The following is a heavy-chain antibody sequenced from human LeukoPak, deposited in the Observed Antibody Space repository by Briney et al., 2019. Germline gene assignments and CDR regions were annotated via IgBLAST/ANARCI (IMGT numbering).Heavy chain of an antibody. D-gene: IGHD3-3*01. J-gene: IGHJ4*02. CDR1: GFSLSTSGVG. CDR2: IYWDDDK. Sequence: SGPTLVKPTQTLTLTCTFSGFSLSTSGVGVGWIRQPPGKALEWLALIYWDDDKRYSPSLKSRLTITKDTSKNQVVLTMTNMDPVDTATYYYAHSSGPFFELVFFDYWGQGTLVTVSS. V-gene: IGHV2-5*02. CDR3: AHSSGPFFELVFFDY.